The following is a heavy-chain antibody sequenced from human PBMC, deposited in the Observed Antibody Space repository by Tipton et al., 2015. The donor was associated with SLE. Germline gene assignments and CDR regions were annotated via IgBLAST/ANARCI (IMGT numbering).Heavy chain of an antibody. CDR3: ARGAGIAAAATRFDY. CDR1: GGSISGSNYY. J-gene: IGHJ4*02. D-gene: IGHD6-13*01. Sequence: TLSLTCTVSGGSISGSNYYWDWIRQPPGKGPEWVGRITNNGNTYYIPSLQSRVTMSVDTSKNHFSLKLSSVTAADTAVYYCARGAGIAAAATRFDYWGQGTLVTVSS. V-gene: IGHV4-39*02. CDR2: ITNNGNT.